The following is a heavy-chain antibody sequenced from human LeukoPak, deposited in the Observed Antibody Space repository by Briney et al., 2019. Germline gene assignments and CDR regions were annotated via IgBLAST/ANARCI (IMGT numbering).Heavy chain of an antibody. D-gene: IGHD1-26*01. J-gene: IGHJ4*02. Sequence: SQTLSLTCSVSGDSISSGSDYWSWIRQPAGKGLEWIGCIYTSGSTNYNPSLKSRVTISVDTSKNQFSLKLTSVTAADTAVYYCARESLGPPYYFDYWGQGTLVTVSS. CDR3: ARESLGPPYYFDY. CDR1: GDSISSGSDY. V-gene: IGHV4-61*02. CDR2: IYTSGST.